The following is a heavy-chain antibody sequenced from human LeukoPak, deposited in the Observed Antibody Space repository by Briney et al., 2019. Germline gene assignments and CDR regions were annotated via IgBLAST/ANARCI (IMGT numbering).Heavy chain of an antibody. CDR3: ARGGNRFGGFYFDY. CDR1: ADSLSSGGHY. V-gene: IGHV4-31*03. D-gene: IGHD3-10*01. CDR2: IHHSGSS. Sequence: SETLSLTCTVSADSLSSGGHYWAWIRQLPGKGLESIGFIHHSGSSRHNPSLKDRVAISVDASRKQFALRLSSVAAADTAIYYCARGGNRFGGFYFDYWGQGIQVIVSS. J-gene: IGHJ4*02.